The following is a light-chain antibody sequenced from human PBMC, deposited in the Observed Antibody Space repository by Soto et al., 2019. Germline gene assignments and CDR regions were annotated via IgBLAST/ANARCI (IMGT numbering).Light chain of an antibody. V-gene: IGLV2-11*01. CDR3: CSYAGTYSLV. Sequence: QSALTQPRSVSGSPGQSVTISFTGTSSDVGGYNFVSWYQQHPGKAPKLMIYDVSKRPSGVPDRFSGSKSGNTASLTISGFQAEDEADYYCCSYAGTYSLVFGTGTKLTVL. CDR2: DVS. J-gene: IGLJ1*01. CDR1: SSDVGGYNF.